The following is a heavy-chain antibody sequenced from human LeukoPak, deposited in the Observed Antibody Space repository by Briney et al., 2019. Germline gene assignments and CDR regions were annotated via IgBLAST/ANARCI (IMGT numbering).Heavy chain of an antibody. V-gene: IGHV4-34*01. CDR2: INHSRST. D-gene: IGHD3-3*01. CDR1: GGSFSGYY. CDR3: AGGRGITFFGGLNDY. Sequence: SETLSLTCAVYGGSFSGYYWSWIRQPPVKVLEWIGEINHSRSTNYNPSLKSRVTISVDTSKNQFSLRLSSVPAADTAVYYCAGGRGITFFGGLNDYWGQGTLVTVS. J-gene: IGHJ4*02.